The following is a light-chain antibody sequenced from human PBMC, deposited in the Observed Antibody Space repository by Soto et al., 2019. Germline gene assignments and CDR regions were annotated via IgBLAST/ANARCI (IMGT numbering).Light chain of an antibody. CDR3: MQAKQFPYT. CDR1: ESLVHSDGTTY. Sequence: DIVVTQTPLSSPVTLGQPASISCRSSESLVHSDGTTYLSWFQQRPGQPPRLLIYHISNRFSGVPDRFRGSGAGTDFTLKISRVEDEDVGVYYCMQAKQFPYTFGQGTKLEIK. J-gene: IGKJ2*01. CDR2: HIS. V-gene: IGKV2-24*01.